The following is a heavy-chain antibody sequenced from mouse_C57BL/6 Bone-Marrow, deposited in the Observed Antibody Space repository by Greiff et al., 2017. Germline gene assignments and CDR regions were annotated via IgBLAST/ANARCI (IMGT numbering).Heavy chain of an antibody. CDR2: IYPSDSET. CDR1: GYTFTSYW. J-gene: IGHJ1*03. CDR3: ARSGERGYFEV. Sequence: VQLQQSGAELVRPGSSVKLSCKASGYTFTSYWMDWVKQRPGQGLEWIGNIYPSDSETHYNQKFKDKATLTVDKSSSTAYMQLSSLTSEDSAVYYCARSGERGYFEVWGTGTTVTVSS. V-gene: IGHV1-61*01. D-gene: IGHD3-1*01.